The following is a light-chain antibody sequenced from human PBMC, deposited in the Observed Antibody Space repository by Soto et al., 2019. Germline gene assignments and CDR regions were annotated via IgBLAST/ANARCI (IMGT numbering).Light chain of an antibody. J-gene: IGLJ1*01. Sequence: QSVLTQPPSVSEAPGQRVTISCTGSSSNIGAGYDVHWYQQLPRPAPKLLIYGNSNRPSGVPDRFSGSKSGTSASLAITGLHAEDEADYYCQSYDSSLSGDVFGTGTKVTVL. CDR3: QSYDSSLSGDV. V-gene: IGLV1-40*01. CDR2: GNS. CDR1: SSNIGAGYD.